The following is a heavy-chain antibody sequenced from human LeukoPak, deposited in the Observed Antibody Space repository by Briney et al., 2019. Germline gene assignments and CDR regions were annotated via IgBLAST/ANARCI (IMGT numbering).Heavy chain of an antibody. J-gene: IGHJ5*02. CDR3: ARGSRYGYYGSGSSRFDP. Sequence: PSETLSLTCTVSGGSISSSSYYWGWIRQPPGKGLEWIGEINHSGSTNYNPSLKSRVTISVDTSKNQFSLKLSSVTAADTAVYYCARGSRYGYYGSGSSRFDPWGQGTLVTVSS. CDR1: GGSISSSSYY. V-gene: IGHV4-39*07. D-gene: IGHD3-10*01. CDR2: INHSGST.